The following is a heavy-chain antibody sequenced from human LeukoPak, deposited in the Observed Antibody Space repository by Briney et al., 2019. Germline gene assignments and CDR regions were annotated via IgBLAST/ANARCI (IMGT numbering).Heavy chain of an antibody. D-gene: IGHD3-10*01. CDR2: ISGSGGST. Sequence: GGPLRLSCAASGFTFSSYAMSWVRQAPGKGLEWVSAISGSGGSTYYADSVKGRFTISRDNSKNTLYLQMNSLRAEDTAVYYCAKDRPVVVDYYGSGSYYNWGQGTLVTVSS. CDR3: AKDRPVVVDYYGSGSYYN. J-gene: IGHJ4*02. CDR1: GFTFSSYA. V-gene: IGHV3-23*01.